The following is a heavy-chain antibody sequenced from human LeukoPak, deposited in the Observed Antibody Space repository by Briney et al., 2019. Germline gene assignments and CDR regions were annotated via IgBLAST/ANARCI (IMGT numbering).Heavy chain of an antibody. CDR2: ISSSSSNT. Sequence: PGGSLRLSCAASGFTFSSYSMNWVRQAPGKGLEWVSSISSSSSNTYYADSVKGRFTISRDNAKNSLYLQMNSLRAEDTAVYYCATLEVPAAMIDAFHIWGQGTMVTVSS. CDR1: GFTFSSYS. CDR3: ATLEVPAAMIDAFHI. V-gene: IGHV3-21*06. D-gene: IGHD2-2*01. J-gene: IGHJ3*02.